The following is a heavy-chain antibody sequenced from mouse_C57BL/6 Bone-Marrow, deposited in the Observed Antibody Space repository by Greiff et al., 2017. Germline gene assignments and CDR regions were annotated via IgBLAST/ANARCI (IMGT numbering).Heavy chain of an antibody. CDR1: GYAFTNYL. V-gene: IGHV1-54*01. CDR2: INPGSGGT. CDR3: ARWVYYYGSRYVDV. J-gene: IGHJ1*03. Sequence: VQLQQSGAELVRPGTSVKVSCKASGYAFTNYLIEWVKQRPGQGLEWIGVINPGSGGTNYNEKFKGKATLTADKSSSTAYMQLSSLTSEDSAVYFCARWVYYYGSRYVDVWGTGTTVTVSS. D-gene: IGHD1-1*01.